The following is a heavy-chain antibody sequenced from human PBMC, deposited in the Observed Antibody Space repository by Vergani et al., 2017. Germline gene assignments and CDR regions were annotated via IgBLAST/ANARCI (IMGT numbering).Heavy chain of an antibody. CDR1: GYTFTSYG. V-gene: IGHV1-18*01. CDR3: ARELYCSSTSCYLYYYYYGMDV. CDR2: ISAYNGNT. J-gene: IGHJ6*02. D-gene: IGHD2-2*01. Sequence: QVQLVQSGAEVKKPGASVKVSCKASGYTFTSYGISWVRQAPGQGLEWMGWISAYNGNTNDAQKLQGRVTMTTDTSTSTAYMELRSLRSDDTAVYYCARELYCSSTSCYLYYYYYGMDVWGQGTTVTVSS.